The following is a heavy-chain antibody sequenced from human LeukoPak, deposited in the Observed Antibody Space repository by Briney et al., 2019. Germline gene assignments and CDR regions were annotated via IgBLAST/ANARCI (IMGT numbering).Heavy chain of an antibody. Sequence: GGSLRLSCAASGFTFSSYGMHWVRQAPGKGLEWVAVIWYDGSNKYYADSVKGRFTISRDNSKDTLYLQMNSLRAEDTAVYYCARGPMVRGVITHGYYYYGMDVWGQGTTVTVSS. J-gene: IGHJ6*02. CDR2: IWYDGSNK. CDR1: GFTFSSYG. CDR3: ARGPMVRGVITHGYYYYGMDV. D-gene: IGHD3-10*01. V-gene: IGHV3-33*01.